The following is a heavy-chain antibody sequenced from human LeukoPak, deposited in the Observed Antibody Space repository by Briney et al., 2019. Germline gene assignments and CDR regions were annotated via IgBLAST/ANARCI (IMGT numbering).Heavy chain of an antibody. D-gene: IGHD5-18*01. CDR3: ARGLQLHDAFDI. J-gene: IGHJ3*02. CDR1: GFTFSSFS. V-gene: IGHV3-21*01. Sequence: GGSLRPSCAASGFTFSSFSMNWVRQAPGKGLEWVSSISSSSSYIYYADSVKGRFTISRDDAKNSLYVQMTSLRAEDTAVYYCARGLQLHDAFDIWGQGTMVTVSS. CDR2: ISSSSSYI.